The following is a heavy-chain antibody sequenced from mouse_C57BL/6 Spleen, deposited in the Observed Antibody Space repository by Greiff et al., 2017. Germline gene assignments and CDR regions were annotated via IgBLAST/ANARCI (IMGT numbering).Heavy chain of an antibody. CDR1: GFTFSDYY. V-gene: IGHV5-12*01. Sequence: VQLKESGGGLVQPGGSLKLSCAASGFTFSDYYMYCVRQTPETRLEWVAYISNGGGSTYYPDTVKGRFTISRDNAKNTLYLQMSRLKSEDTAMYYCARHEEGDDYDGAWFAYWGQGTLVTVSA. CDR2: ISNGGGST. CDR3: ARHEEGDDYDGAWFAY. D-gene: IGHD2-4*01. J-gene: IGHJ3*01.